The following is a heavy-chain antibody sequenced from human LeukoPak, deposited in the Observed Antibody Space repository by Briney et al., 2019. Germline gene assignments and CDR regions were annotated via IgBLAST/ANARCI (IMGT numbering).Heavy chain of an antibody. D-gene: IGHD6-19*01. V-gene: IGHV3-7*01. Sequence: GGSLRLSCVASGFTFSRYWMTWVRQAPGKGLEWVANIKQDQSEEYYVDSVKGRFTISRDNAKNSLYLQMNSLRAEDTAVYYCARILDSAWGELGYWGQGTLVTVPS. CDR2: IKQDQSEE. CDR3: ARILDSAWGELGY. CDR1: GFTFSRYW. J-gene: IGHJ4*02.